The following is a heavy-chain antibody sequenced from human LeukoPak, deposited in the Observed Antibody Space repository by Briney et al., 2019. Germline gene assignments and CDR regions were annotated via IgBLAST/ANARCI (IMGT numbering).Heavy chain of an antibody. J-gene: IGHJ3*02. D-gene: IGHD5-18*01. CDR2: IYTRWST. CDR3: ARHRYCYGGDHDAFDI. CDR1: GGSISSYY. Sequence: SETLSLTCTVSGGSISSYYWSWMRQPAGEGLEWIWRIYTRWSTNYNPSLKSRVTISVDKSKNQLSLKLSSLTTADTVLDSSARHRYCYGGDHDAFDIWGQGTMVTVSS. V-gene: IGHV4-4*07.